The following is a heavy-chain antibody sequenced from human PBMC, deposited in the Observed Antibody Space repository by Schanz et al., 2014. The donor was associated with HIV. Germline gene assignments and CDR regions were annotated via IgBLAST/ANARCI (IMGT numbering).Heavy chain of an antibody. J-gene: IGHJ3*01. CDR2: IYTSGGTT. V-gene: IGHV4-4*07. CDR1: GGSISAFY. Sequence: QVQLQESGPGLVKPSETLSLTCTVSGGSISAFYWSWIRQPAGKGLELIGRIYTSGGTTNYNPSLRSKITISGHTTKNEVSLNLPSVTAADTAVYWCTRDEYRDVWGQGAKVTVSS. D-gene: IGHD4-4*01. CDR3: TRDEYRDV.